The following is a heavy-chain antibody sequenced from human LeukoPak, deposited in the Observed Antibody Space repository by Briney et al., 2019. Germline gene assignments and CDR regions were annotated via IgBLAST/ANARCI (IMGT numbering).Heavy chain of an antibody. CDR2: ISGSGSFI. CDR3: ARGDYAFDY. D-gene: IGHD4-17*01. J-gene: IGHJ4*02. V-gene: IGHV3-21*01. Sequence: GSLSLSCAASGFTFNTYAINWVRQAPGKGLEWVSSISGSGSFIHYADSVKGRFTISRDNAKNSLFLQLNSLRAEDTAVYYCARGDYAFDYWGQGTLVTVSS. CDR1: GFTFNTYA.